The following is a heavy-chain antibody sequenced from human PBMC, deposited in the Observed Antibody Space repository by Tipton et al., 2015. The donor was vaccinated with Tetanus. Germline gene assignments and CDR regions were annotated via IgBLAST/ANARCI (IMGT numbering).Heavy chain of an antibody. D-gene: IGHD6-19*01. CDR3: AKVVAGTEGYGYFHH. CDR1: GFTFSAFA. CDR2: ISSSGSYI. J-gene: IGHJ1*01. Sequence: SLRLSCAASGFTFSAFAMNWVRQAPGKGLEWVSYISSSGSYIYYADSVKGRFTISRDNAKNSLTLQMNSLRAEDTALYYCAKVVAGTEGYGYFHHWGQGTLVTVSS. V-gene: IGHV3-21*04.